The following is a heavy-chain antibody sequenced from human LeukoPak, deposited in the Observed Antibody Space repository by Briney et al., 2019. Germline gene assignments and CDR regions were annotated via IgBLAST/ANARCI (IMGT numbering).Heavy chain of an antibody. V-gene: IGHV1-69*05. CDR2: IIPIFGTA. Sequence: ASVKVSCKASGGTFSSYAISWVRQAPGQGLEWMGGIIPIFGTATYAQKFQGRVTITTDESTSTAYMELSSLRSEDTAVYYCASGPGYSSSSDYYYYMDVWGKGTTVTVSS. CDR1: GGTFSSYA. D-gene: IGHD6-6*01. CDR3: ASGPGYSSSSDYYYYMDV. J-gene: IGHJ6*03.